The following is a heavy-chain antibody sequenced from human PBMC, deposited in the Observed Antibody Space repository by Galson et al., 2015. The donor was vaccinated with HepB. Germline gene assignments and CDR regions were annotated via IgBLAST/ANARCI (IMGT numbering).Heavy chain of an antibody. D-gene: IGHD2-15*01. CDR2: INPNSGGT. J-gene: IGHJ6*03. CDR1: GYTFTGYY. Sequence: SVKVSCKASGYTFTGYYMHWVRQAPGQGLEWMGWINPNSGGTNYAQKFQGRVTMTRNTSISTAYMELSRLRSDDTAVYYCARRAAKGYYYYYMDVWGKGTTVTVSS. V-gene: IGHV1-2*02. CDR3: ARRAAKGYYYYYMDV.